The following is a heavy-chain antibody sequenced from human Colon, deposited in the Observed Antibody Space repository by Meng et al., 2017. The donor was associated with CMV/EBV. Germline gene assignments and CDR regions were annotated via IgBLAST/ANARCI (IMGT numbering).Heavy chain of an antibody. V-gene: IGHV1-2*02. CDR3: ARVAVGATDY. J-gene: IGHJ4*02. Sequence: VSCKACGYTVSGYYMHWVRQAAGQGLEWMGWINPNSGGTNYAQKFQGRVNMTRETSISTAYMELSRLRSDDTAVYYCARVAVGATDYWGQGTLVTVSS. CDR2: INPNSGGT. CDR1: GYTVSGYY. D-gene: IGHD1-26*01.